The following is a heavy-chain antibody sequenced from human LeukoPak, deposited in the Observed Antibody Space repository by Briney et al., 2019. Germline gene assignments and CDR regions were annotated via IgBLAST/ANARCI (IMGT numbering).Heavy chain of an antibody. J-gene: IGHJ4*02. V-gene: IGHV4-39*07. Sequence: SETLSLTCTVSGGSISSSSYYWSWIRQPPGKGLEWIGEINHSGSTNYNPSLKSRVTISVDTSKNQFSLKLSSVTAADTAVYYCARDGSSGDYWGQGTLVTVSS. D-gene: IGHD6-6*01. CDR3: ARDGSSGDY. CDR2: INHSGST. CDR1: GGSISSSSYY.